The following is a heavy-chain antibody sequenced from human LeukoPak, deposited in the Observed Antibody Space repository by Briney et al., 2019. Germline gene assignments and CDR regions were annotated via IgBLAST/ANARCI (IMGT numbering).Heavy chain of an antibody. Sequence: GGSLRLSCAAPGFTFSSYGMHWVRQAPGKGLEWVAVIWYDGSNKYYADSVKGRFTISRDNSKNTLYLQMNSLRAEDTAVYYCARISSGAPYYYGMDVWGQGTTVTVSS. V-gene: IGHV3-33*01. D-gene: IGHD6-6*01. J-gene: IGHJ6*02. CDR1: GFTFSSYG. CDR3: ARISSGAPYYYGMDV. CDR2: IWYDGSNK.